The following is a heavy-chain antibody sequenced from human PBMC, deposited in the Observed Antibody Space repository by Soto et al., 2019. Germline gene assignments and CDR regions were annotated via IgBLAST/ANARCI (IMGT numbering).Heavy chain of an antibody. CDR1: GFSLSNARMG. CDR3: ARISPTVAAPKWYFDY. CDR2: IFSNDEK. D-gene: IGHD6-19*01. J-gene: IGHJ4*02. V-gene: IGHV2-26*01. Sequence: QVTLKESGPVLVKPTETLTLTCTVSGFSLSNARMGVSWIRQPPGKALEWLPHIFSNDEKSYSTSLKSRLTISKDTSKSQVVLTMTNMDPVDTATYYCARISPTVAAPKWYFDYWGQGTLVTVSS.